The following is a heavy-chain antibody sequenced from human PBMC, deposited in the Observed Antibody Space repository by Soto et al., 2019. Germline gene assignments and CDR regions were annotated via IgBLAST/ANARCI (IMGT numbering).Heavy chain of an antibody. J-gene: IGHJ6*02. Sequence: SETLSLTCAVYGGSFSGYYWSWIRQPPGKGLEWIGEINHSGSTNYNPSLKSRVTISVDTSKNQFSLKLSSVTAADTAVYYCARTQRYHYYYYGMDVWGQGTTVTVSS. V-gene: IGHV4-34*01. D-gene: IGHD2-2*01. CDR3: ARTQRYHYYYYGMDV. CDR1: GGSFSGYY. CDR2: INHSGST.